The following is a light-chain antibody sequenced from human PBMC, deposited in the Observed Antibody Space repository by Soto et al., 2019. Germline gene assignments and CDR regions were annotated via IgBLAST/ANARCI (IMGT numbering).Light chain of an antibody. CDR1: QNVLFSSNNKNY. J-gene: IGKJ4*01. Sequence: DIVMTQSPDSLAVSLGERATINCRSSQNVLFSSNNKNYLAWYQQKPGHPPKLLIYWASTRGSGVPDRFSGSGSGSDFTLTISSLQAADVAVYYCQQYYSTPLTSGGGTKVEIK. CDR2: WAS. V-gene: IGKV4-1*01. CDR3: QQYYSTPLT.